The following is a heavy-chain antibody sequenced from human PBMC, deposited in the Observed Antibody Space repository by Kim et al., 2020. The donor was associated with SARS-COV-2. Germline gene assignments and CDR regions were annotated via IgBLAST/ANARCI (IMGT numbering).Heavy chain of an antibody. V-gene: IGHV4-59*01. CDR1: GGSISNYY. D-gene: IGHD1-26*01. Sequence: SETLSLTCTISGGSISNYYWTWVRQPPGKGLEWIGYIYSSGTTIYNPSLKSRVTMSVDTSKNQFSLQLTSVTAADTAVYYCARDAPASSFYDFWGQGTLVTVSS. J-gene: IGHJ4*02. CDR2: IYSSGTT. CDR3: ARDAPASSFYDF.